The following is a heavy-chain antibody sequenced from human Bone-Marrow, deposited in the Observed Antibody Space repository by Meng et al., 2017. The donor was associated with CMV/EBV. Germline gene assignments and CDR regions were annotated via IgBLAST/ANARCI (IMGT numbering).Heavy chain of an antibody. CDR2: IRSKANSYET. J-gene: IGHJ6*02. CDR1: GVTFSGSA. CDR3: ASSTGARYCGNRGCYSDYFYYGMDV. V-gene: IGHV3-73*01. D-gene: IGHD2-15*01. Sequence: GESMKISWAASGVTFSGSARHWVRQASGKGLEWVGRIRSKANSYETSYAASVKGRFTISRDDSKNTAYLQMNRLESEDTAVYYCASSTGARYCGNRGCYSDYFYYGMDVWGQGTTVTVSS.